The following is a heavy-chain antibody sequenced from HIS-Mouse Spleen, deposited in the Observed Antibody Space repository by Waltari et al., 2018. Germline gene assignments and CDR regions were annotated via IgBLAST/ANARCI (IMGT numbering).Heavy chain of an antibody. D-gene: IGHD6-6*01. Sequence: QVQLVQSGAEVKKPGASVKVSCKASGYTFTSYGISWVRQAPGQGLEWSGWISAYNGNTDEAQEVQGRVTMTTDTSTSTAYMELRSLRSDDTAMYYCARKASIAAPDHNWFDPWGQGTLVTVSS. CDR3: ARKASIAAPDHNWFDP. CDR1: GYTFTSYG. CDR2: ISAYNGNT. J-gene: IGHJ5*02. V-gene: IGHV1-18*01.